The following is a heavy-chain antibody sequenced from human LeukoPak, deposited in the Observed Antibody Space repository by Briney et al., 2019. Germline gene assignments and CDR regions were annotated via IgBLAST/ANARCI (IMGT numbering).Heavy chain of an antibody. CDR2: IYYSGST. CDR1: GGSISSYY. D-gene: IGHD5-18*01. CDR3: ARRLYSYGAYFDY. J-gene: IGHJ4*02. V-gene: IGHV4-59*08. Sequence: PSETLSLTCTVYGGSISSYYWRWIRQPPGKGLEWIGYIYYSGSTNYNPSLKSRVTISVDTSKNQFSLKLSSVNAADTAVYYCARRLYSYGAYFDYWGQGTLVTVSS.